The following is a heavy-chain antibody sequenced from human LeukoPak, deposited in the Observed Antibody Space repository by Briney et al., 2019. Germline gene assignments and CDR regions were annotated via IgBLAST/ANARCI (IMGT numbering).Heavy chain of an antibody. CDR3: ARGAPFCGGDCYFDY. J-gene: IGHJ4*02. D-gene: IGHD2-21*02. CDR1: GFTFSNYW. Sequence: GGSLRLSCAASGFTFSNYWMHWVRQAPGKGLVWVSSINSDGSRTTYADSVKGRFTISRDNARNALYLQMISLRAEDTAVYYCARGAPFCGGDCYFDYWGQGTLVTVSS. V-gene: IGHV3-74*01. CDR2: INSDGSRT.